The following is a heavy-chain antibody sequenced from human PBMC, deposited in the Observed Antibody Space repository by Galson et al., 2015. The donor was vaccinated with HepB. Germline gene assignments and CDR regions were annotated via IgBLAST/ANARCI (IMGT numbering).Heavy chain of an antibody. CDR1: DGSVSSGSYY. D-gene: IGHD3-16*01. CDR2: IYYSGST. Sequence: SETLSLTCTVSDGSVSSGSYYWSWIRQPPGKGLEWIGYIYYSGSTNYNPSLKSRVTISVDTSKNQFSLKLSSVTAADTAVYYCARGLRGWFDPWGQGTLVTVSS. V-gene: IGHV4-61*01. J-gene: IGHJ5*02. CDR3: ARGLRGWFDP.